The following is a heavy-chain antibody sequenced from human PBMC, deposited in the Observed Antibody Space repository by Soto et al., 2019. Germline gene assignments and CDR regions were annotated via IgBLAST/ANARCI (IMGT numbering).Heavy chain of an antibody. J-gene: IGHJ4*02. CDR2: IYYSGST. D-gene: IGHD1-26*01. CDR1: GGSISSGGYY. CDR3: ARAVVGATLDY. V-gene: IGHV4-31*03. Sequence: QVQLQESGPGLVKPSQTLSLTCTVSGGSISSGGYYWSWIRQHPGKGLEWIGYIYYSGSTYYNPSLKSXGTESXXTSKNQFSLKLSSVTAADTAVYYCARAVVGATLDYWGQGTLVTVSS.